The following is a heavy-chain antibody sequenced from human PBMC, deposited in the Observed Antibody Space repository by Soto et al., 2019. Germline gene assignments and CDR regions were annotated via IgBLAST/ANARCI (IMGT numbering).Heavy chain of an antibody. V-gene: IGHV5-51*01. J-gene: IGHJ5*02. CDR2: IYPGDSDT. CDR3: ARHEADQ. CDR1: GYSYTNYC. Sequence: PVEYQKIPCKGPGYSYTNYCMGRVRQMSGKGRGWVGTIYPGDSDTRYSPSFQGQDTISADKSISTAYLQWSSLKASDTAMYYCARHEADQWGQGTLVTVSS.